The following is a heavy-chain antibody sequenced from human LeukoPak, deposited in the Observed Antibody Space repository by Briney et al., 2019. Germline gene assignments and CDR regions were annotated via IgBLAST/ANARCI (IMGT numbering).Heavy chain of an antibody. V-gene: IGHV4-30-4*01. CDR3: ARDYCGGDCYPGWGAFDI. CDR2: IYYSGST. CDR1: GGSISSGDYY. D-gene: IGHD2-21*02. Sequence: SETLSLTCTVSGGSISSGDYYWSWIRQPPGKGLEWIGYIYYSGSTYYNPSLKSRVTISVDTSKNRFSLKLSSVTAADTAVYYCARDYCGGDCYPGWGAFDIWGQGTMVTVSS. J-gene: IGHJ3*02.